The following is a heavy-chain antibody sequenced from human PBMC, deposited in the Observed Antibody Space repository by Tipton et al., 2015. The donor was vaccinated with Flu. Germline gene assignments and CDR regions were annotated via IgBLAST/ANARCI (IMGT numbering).Heavy chain of an antibody. CDR1: GGSISSYY. J-gene: IGHJ3*02. CDR3: ARQQYSGWLQLGNAFDI. D-gene: IGHD5-24*01. CDR2: IYYSGST. V-gene: IGHV4-59*08. Sequence: TLSLTCTVSGGSISSYYWSWIRQPPGKGLEWIGYIYYSGSTNYNPSLKSRVTISVDTSKNQFSLKLSSVTAADTAVYYCARQQYSGWLQLGNAFDIWGQGTMGTVSS.